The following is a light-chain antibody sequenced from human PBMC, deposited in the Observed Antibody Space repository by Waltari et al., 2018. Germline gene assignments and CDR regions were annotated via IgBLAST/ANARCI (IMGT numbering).Light chain of an antibody. J-gene: IGKJ1*01. CDR2: GAS. CDR3: QQYNNWPPT. V-gene: IGKV3-15*01. Sequence: EVVMTQSPAPLSVSPGERATLPCRASQSVAINLAWYQQKPGQAPRLLIFGASTRATGIPALFSGSASGSGTEFTLTISSMQSEDFAVYYCQQYNNWPPTFGQGTKVELK. CDR1: QSVAIN.